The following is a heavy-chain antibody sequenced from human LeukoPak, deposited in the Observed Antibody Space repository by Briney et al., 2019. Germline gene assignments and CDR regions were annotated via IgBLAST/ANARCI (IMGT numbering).Heavy chain of an antibody. CDR2: IYTSGST. CDR1: GGSISSYY. D-gene: IGHD6-19*01. V-gene: IGHV4-4*09. Sequence: SETLSLTCTVSGGSISSYYWSWIRQPPGKGLEWIGFIYTSGSTNYNPSLKSRVTISVDTSKNQFSLKLSSVTAADTAVYYWGGHRGGGSGWPFDYWGQGTLVTVSS. J-gene: IGHJ4*02. CDR3: GGHRGGGSGWPFDY.